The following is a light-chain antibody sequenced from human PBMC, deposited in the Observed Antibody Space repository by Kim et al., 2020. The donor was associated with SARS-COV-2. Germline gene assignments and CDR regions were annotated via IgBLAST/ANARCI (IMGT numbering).Light chain of an antibody. CDR2: STS. J-gene: IGKJ5*01. CDR3: QQSYNNPIT. V-gene: IGKV1-39*01. Sequence: ASVGDTVTITCRASQVIATYLSWYQQKPGKPTNLLIYSTSTLQTGVPSRFSGGGSGTYFTLTISGLQPEDFATYYCQQSYNNPITFGQGTRLEIK. CDR1: QVIATY.